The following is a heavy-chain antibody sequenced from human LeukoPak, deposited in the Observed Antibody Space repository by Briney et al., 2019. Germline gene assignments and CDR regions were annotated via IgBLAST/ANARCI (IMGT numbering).Heavy chain of an antibody. J-gene: IGHJ3*02. V-gene: IGHV4-59*01. CDR2: FHNTVNI. D-gene: IGHD6-19*01. CDR1: GDSISSYY. CDR3: ARTKQWLAFDI. Sequence: PSETLSLTCTVSGDSISSYYWSWIRLAPGKGPEWIGNFHNTVNINYNPALRSRVTILLDTSKNRFSLRLTSMTAADTAVYYCARTKQWLAFDIWGQGTTVTVSS.